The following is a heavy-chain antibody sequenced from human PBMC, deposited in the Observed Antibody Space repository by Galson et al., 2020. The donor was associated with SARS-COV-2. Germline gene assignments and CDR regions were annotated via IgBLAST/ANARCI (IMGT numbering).Heavy chain of an antibody. Sequence: SETLSLTCTVSGGSISSSSYYWGWIRQPPGKGLEWIGSIYYSGSTYYNPSLKSRVTISVDTSKNQFSLKLSSVTAADTAVYYCARPAPSSGWSAFDIWGQGTMVTVSS. CDR1: GGSISSSSYY. J-gene: IGHJ3*02. CDR3: ARPAPSSGWSAFDI. D-gene: IGHD6-19*01. CDR2: IYYSGST. V-gene: IGHV4-39*01.